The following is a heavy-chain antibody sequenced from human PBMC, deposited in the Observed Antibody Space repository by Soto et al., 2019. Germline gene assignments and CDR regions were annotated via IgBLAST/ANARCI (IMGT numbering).Heavy chain of an antibody. Sequence: GGSLRLSCAASGFTLSSYAMSWVRQAPGKGLEWVSAISGSGGSTYYADSVKGRFTISRDNSKNTLYLQMNSLRAEDTAVYYCAKDLFIVVVVAANSFDYWGQGTLVTVSS. V-gene: IGHV3-23*01. D-gene: IGHD2-15*01. J-gene: IGHJ4*02. CDR1: GFTLSSYA. CDR3: AKDLFIVVVVAANSFDY. CDR2: ISGSGGST.